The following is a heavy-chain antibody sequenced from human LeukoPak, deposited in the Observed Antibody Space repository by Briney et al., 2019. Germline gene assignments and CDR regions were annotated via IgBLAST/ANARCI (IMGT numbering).Heavy chain of an antibody. V-gene: IGHV3-9*01. CDR1: GFTFDDYA. CDR3: AKGSDYYGSGSYYNVRGYFDY. J-gene: IGHJ4*02. CDR2: ISWNGGSI. D-gene: IGHD3-10*01. Sequence: PGGSLRLSCAASGFTFDDYAMHWVRLAPGKGLEWVSGISWNGGSIGYADSVKGRFTISRDNAKNSLYLQMNSLRAEDTALYYCAKGSDYYGSGSYYNVRGYFDYWGQGTLVTVSS.